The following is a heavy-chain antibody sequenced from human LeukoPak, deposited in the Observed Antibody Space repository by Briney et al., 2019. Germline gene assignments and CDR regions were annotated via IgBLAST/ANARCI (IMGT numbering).Heavy chain of an antibody. CDR2: IYYSGST. Sequence: SETLSLTCTVSGGSISSSSYCWGWIRQPPGKGLEWIGSIYYSGSTYYNPSLKSRVTISVDTSKNQFSLKLSSVTAADTAVYYCARQNRIAAALPSSEDWFDPWGQGTLVTVSS. D-gene: IGHD6-13*01. J-gene: IGHJ5*02. CDR3: ARQNRIAAALPSSEDWFDP. CDR1: GGSISSSSYC. V-gene: IGHV4-39*01.